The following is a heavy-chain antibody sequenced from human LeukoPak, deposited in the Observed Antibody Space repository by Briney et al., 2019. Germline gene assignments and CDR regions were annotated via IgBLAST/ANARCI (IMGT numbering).Heavy chain of an antibody. J-gene: IGHJ5*01. CDR2: ILPIFGPA. CDR3: ARGITTFRQAPDWFGS. CDR1: GGTFNTYP. Sequence: GSSVKVSCKTSGGTFNTYPISWVRQAPGQGLEWMGGILPIFGPARYAQKCQGRVTIPTDDSTSTAYMELSSLRSEDTAVYYCARGITTFRQAPDWFGSWGHGTLVTVSS. V-gene: IGHV1-69*05. D-gene: IGHD3-3*01.